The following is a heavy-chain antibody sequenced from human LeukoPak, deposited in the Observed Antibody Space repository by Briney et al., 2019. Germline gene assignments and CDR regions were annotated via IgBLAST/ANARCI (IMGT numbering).Heavy chain of an antibody. V-gene: IGHV3-30*03. J-gene: IGHJ4*02. CDR1: GFTFSSYG. CDR3: ESSGWYEQFDY. Sequence: PGRSLRLSCAASGFTFSSYGMHWVRQATGKGLEWAAVISYDGSNKYYADSVKGRFTISRDNSKNTLYLQMNSLRAEDTAVYYCESSGWYEQFDYWGQGTLVTVSS. D-gene: IGHD6-19*01. CDR2: ISYDGSNK.